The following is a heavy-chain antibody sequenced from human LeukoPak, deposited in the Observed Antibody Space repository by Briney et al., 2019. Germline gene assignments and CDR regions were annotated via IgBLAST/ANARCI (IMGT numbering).Heavy chain of an antibody. V-gene: IGHV4-61*02. CDR1: GGSISSGSYY. D-gene: IGHD6-13*01. CDR3: ARDNWAAAGYYYYMDV. Sequence: SETLSLTCTVSGGSISSGSYYWTWVRQPAGKGLEWIGRIYTSGTTNYNPSLKSRVTISIDASKNQFSLKLGSVTAADTAVYYCARDNWAAAGYYYYMDVWGKGTTVTVSS. CDR2: IYTSGTT. J-gene: IGHJ6*03.